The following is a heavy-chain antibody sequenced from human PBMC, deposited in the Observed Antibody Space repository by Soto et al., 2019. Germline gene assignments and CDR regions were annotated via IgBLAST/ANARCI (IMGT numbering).Heavy chain of an antibody. CDR1: VGTFCSYT. D-gene: IGHD3-10*01. CDR2: IIPILGIA. Sequence: QVQLVQSGAEVKKPGSSVKVSCKASVGTFCSYTISWVRQAPGQGPEWMGRIIPILGIANYAQKFQGRVTITADKSTSTSYMELSSLSSEDTAVYYCARSITMVRGVIPNWFDPWGQGTLVTVSS. CDR3: ARSITMVRGVIPNWFDP. V-gene: IGHV1-69*02. J-gene: IGHJ5*02.